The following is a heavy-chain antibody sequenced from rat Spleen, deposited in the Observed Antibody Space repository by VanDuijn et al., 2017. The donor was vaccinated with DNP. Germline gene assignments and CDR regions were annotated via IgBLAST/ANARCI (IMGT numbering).Heavy chain of an antibody. CDR3: ARWSDYFDY. D-gene: IGHD4-2*01. Sequence: EVQLVGSGGGLVQSGRSLKLSCAASGFTFSDFNMAWVRQAPKKGLEWVATISYDGSSTYYRDSVKGRFTISRDNAKSTLYLQMDSLRSEDTATYYCARWSDYFDYWGQGVMVTVSS. V-gene: IGHV5-7*01. CDR2: ISYDGSST. J-gene: IGHJ2*01. CDR1: GFTFSDFN.